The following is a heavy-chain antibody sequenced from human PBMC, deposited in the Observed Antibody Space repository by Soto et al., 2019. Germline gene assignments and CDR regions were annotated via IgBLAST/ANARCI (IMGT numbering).Heavy chain of an antibody. CDR3: ARQQAMDY. J-gene: IGHJ4*02. CDR2: MNPHSGDT. CDR1: GYTFVNYE. Sequence: QVQLVQSGAEVKKPGASVKVSCKASGYTFVNYEINWVRQATGQGLEWLGWMNPHSGDTFYAQNFQGRVTMPRNTSITTAYMELNSLKSEDTAVYYCARQQAMDYWGQGTLVTVSS. V-gene: IGHV1-8*01.